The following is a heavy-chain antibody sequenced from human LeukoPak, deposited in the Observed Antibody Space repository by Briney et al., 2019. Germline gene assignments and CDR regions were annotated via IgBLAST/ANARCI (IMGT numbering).Heavy chain of an antibody. CDR3: AREHGDYSNWFDP. V-gene: IGHV3-73*01. D-gene: IGHD4-17*01. Sequence: PGGSLRLSCAASGFTFSGSAMHWVRQASGKGLEWVGRIRSKANSYATAYAASVKGRFTISRDDSKNTAYLQMNSLKTEDTAVYYCAREHGDYSNWFDPWGQGTLVTVSS. CDR1: GFTFSGSA. CDR2: IRSKANSYAT. J-gene: IGHJ5*02.